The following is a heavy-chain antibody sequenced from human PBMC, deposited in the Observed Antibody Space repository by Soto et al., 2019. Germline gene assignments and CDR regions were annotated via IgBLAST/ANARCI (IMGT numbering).Heavy chain of an antibody. Sequence: SETLSLTCFVSGGSITNDGYYWTWIRQHPGKGLEWIGYIYFNGVTYYNPSLASRVTISVDRSKHQFYVNLTSVTAADTAVYYCARQAQTTLDAVEVSGQGTMVTVSS. V-gene: IGHV4-31*03. D-gene: IGHD1-7*01. J-gene: IGHJ3*01. CDR1: GGSITNDGYY. CDR3: ARQAQTTLDAVEV. CDR2: IYFNGVT.